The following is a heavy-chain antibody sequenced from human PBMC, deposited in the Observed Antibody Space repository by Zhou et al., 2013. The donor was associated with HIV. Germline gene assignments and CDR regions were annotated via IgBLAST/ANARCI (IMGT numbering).Heavy chain of an antibody. V-gene: IGHV1-3*01. CDR1: GYTFSTYS. J-gene: IGHJ4*02. CDR2: INAGNGNT. Sequence: QVHLVQSGAEVKKPGASVKVSCKASGYTFSTYSIHWVRQAPGQRLEWMGWINAGNGNTKYSQKFQGRISITSDTSANTVYMDLSSLGSEDTAVYYCARDGPWFDFWGQGTLVTVSS. CDR3: ARDGPWFDF.